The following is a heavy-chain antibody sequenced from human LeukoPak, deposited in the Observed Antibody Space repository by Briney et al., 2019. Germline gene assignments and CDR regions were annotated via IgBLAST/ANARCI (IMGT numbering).Heavy chain of an antibody. CDR3: AREGRVSGYDFDC. J-gene: IGHJ4*02. V-gene: IGHV3-33*01. Sequence: GGSLRLSCSASGFTFSFYGMHWVRQAPGKGLEWVANVWNHGRNQYYADSVKGRFTVSRENDKDTMYLQMNSLRVEDTAVYYCAREGRVSGYDFDCWGQGTLVTVSS. CDR2: VWNHGRNQ. D-gene: IGHD5-12*01. CDR1: GFTFSFYG.